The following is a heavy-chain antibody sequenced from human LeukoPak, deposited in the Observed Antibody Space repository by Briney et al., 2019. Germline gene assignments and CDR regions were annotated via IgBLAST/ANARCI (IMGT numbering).Heavy chain of an antibody. V-gene: IGHV1-69*13. J-gene: IGHJ4*02. Sequence: SVKVSCKASGGTFSSYAISWVRQAPGQGLEWMGGIIPIFGTANYAQKFQGRVTITADESTSTAYMELSSLRSEDTAVYYCARAPEGAAVSGSYFVYWGQGTLVTVSS. CDR2: IIPIFGTA. CDR3: ARAPEGAAVSGSYFVY. D-gene: IGHD1-26*01. CDR1: GGTFSSYA.